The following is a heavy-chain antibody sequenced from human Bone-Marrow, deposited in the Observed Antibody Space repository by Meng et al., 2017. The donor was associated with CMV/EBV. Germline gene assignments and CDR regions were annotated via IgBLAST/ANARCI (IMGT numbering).Heavy chain of an antibody. Sequence: GESLKISCAASGFTFSSYAMNWVRQAPGKGLQWVSGITGSGGGTYYADSVKGRFTISRDNSKNTLYLQMNSLRAEDTVVYYCARYRNRCYFDYWGQGTLVTVSS. CDR2: ITGSGGGT. V-gene: IGHV3-23*01. D-gene: IGHD2-2*02. CDR3: ARYRNRCYFDY. J-gene: IGHJ4*02. CDR1: GFTFSSYA.